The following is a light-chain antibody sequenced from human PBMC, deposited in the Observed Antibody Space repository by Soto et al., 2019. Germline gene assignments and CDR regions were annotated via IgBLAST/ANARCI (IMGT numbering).Light chain of an antibody. CDR3: HQYNNWSPWT. Sequence: EIVMTHSPATLSVSPCERATLSCSASQSVSSNLAWYQQKPGHAPTLLIYGASTRATGIPARFSGSGSGTEFTLTISSLQSEDYAVYYCHQYNNWSPWTFGRGTKVDI. CDR1: QSVSSN. J-gene: IGKJ1*01. V-gene: IGKV3-15*01. CDR2: GAS.